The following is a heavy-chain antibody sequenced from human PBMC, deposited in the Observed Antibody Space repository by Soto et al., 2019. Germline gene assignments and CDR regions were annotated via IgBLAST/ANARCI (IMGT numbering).Heavy chain of an antibody. CDR1: GXTFSSYG. CDR2: ISYDGSNK. Sequence: GGSLRLSCAASGXTFSSYGMHWVRQAPGKGLEWVAVISYDGSNKYYADSVKGRFTISRDNSKNTLYLQMNSLRAEDTAVYYCAKDFTASGSYYFDYWGQGTLVTVSS. CDR3: AKDFTASGSYYFDY. V-gene: IGHV3-30*18. J-gene: IGHJ4*02. D-gene: IGHD1-26*01.